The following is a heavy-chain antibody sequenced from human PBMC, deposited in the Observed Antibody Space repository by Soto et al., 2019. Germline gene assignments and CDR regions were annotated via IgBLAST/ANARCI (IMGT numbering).Heavy chain of an antibody. V-gene: IGHV3-23*01. D-gene: IGHD1-7*01. Sequence: EVQLLESGGGLVQPGGSLRLSCAASGFTFNTYVMNWVRQAPGKRREWVSTISYSADKTHYADSVKGRFTISRDNSRDTLLLQMNSLRADDAAVYYCARRASTATTNWGAFDVWGQGTMVTVSS. CDR1: GFTFNTYV. J-gene: IGHJ3*01. CDR3: ARRASTATTNWGAFDV. CDR2: ISYSADKT.